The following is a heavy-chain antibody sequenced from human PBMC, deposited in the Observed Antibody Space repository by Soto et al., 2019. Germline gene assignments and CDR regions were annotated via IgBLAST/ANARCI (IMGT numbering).Heavy chain of an antibody. D-gene: IGHD6-19*01. CDR3: AKSGSSGWYGWFEP. Sequence: QITLKESGPTLVKPTQTLTLTCIFSGFSLRTSGVGVGWIRQPPGKALEWLGFIYWNDDKRYSPSLKSRLTITQDTSKNQVVLTMTNLDPVDTATYYCAKSGSSGWYGWFEPWGQGTLVTVSA. CDR1: GFSLRTSGVG. V-gene: IGHV2-5*01. J-gene: IGHJ5*02. CDR2: IYWNDDK.